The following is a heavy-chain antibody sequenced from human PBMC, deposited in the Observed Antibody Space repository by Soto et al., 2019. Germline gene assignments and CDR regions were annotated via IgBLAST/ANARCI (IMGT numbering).Heavy chain of an antibody. CDR3: AILGVAAAGTRWFDP. J-gene: IGHJ5*02. D-gene: IGHD6-13*01. CDR1: GYTFTSYY. Sequence: ASVKVSCKASGYTFTSYYMHWVRQAPGQGLEWMGIINPSGGSTSYAQKFQGRVTMTRDTSTSTVYMELSSLRSEDTAVYYCAILGVAAAGTRWFDPWGQGTLVTVSS. V-gene: IGHV1-46*03. CDR2: INPSGGST.